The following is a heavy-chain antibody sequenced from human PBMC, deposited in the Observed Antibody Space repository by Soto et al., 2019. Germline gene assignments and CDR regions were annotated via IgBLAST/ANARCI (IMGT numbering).Heavy chain of an antibody. Sequence: GSLRLSCAASGFTFSRCWMHWVRQVPGKGLMWVSRINIDGSATNYADFVKGRFTISRDNAKNTLYLQMNSLTAEDTAIYYCASALVVSIGCFDICGQGTMVTVSS. J-gene: IGHJ3*02. V-gene: IGHV3-74*01. CDR2: INIDGSAT. CDR3: ASALVVSIGCFDI. CDR1: GFTFSRCW. D-gene: IGHD3-22*01.